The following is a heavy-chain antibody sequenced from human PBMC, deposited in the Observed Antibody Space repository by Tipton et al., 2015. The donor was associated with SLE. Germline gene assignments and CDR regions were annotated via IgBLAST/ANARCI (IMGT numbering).Heavy chain of an antibody. CDR1: GGSISSANYY. J-gene: IGHJ6*02. CDR3: ARHPIATGSFYFYGMDV. V-gene: IGHV4-39*01. D-gene: IGHD1-1*01. CDR2: VYYSGGT. Sequence: PGLVKPSETLSLTCAVSGGSISSANYYWGWIRQPPGKGPEWIGSVYYSGGTHYNSSLERRVTISIDTSNNQFSLTLTSVTAADTATYYCARHPIATGSFYFYGMDVWGQGTAVTVSS.